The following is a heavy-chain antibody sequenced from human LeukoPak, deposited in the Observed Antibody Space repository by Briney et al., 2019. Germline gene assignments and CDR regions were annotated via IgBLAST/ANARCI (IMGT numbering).Heavy chain of an antibody. D-gene: IGHD1-7*01. Sequence: SVKVSCKASGGTFSSYAISWVRQAPGQGLEWMGGIIPIFGTANYAQKFQGRVTITTDESTSTAYMELSSLRSEDTAVYYCARGELGLDAFDIWGQGTMVTVSS. CDR2: IIPIFGTA. V-gene: IGHV1-69*05. CDR1: GGTFSSYA. CDR3: ARGELGLDAFDI. J-gene: IGHJ3*02.